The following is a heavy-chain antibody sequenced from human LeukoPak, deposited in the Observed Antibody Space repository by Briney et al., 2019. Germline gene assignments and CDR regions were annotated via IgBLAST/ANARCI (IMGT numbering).Heavy chain of an antibody. CDR2: INPSGGST. V-gene: IGHV1-46*01. CDR3: ARANSPYDFWSGYYDPNDAFDI. D-gene: IGHD3-3*01. CDR1: GYTFTSYY. J-gene: IGHJ3*02. Sequence: ASVKVSCKASGYTFTSYYMHWVRQAPGQGLEWMGIINPSGGSTSYAQKFQGRVTKTRDMSTSTVYMELSSLRSEDTAVYYCARANSPYDFWSGYYDPNDAFDIWGQGTMVTVSS.